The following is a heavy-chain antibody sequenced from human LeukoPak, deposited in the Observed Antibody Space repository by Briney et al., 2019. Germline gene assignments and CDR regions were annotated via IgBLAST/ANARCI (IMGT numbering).Heavy chain of an antibody. CDR3: ARGRGIYMTTTTYYFDY. V-gene: IGHV1-18*01. J-gene: IGHJ4*02. CDR2: ISAYNSNT. Sequence: ASVKVSCKASGYTFTTYGISWVRQAPGQGLEWMAWISAYNSNTNYAQNLQGRVTMTTDTSTSTAYMELRSLRSDDTAVYYCARGRGIYMTTTTYYFDYWGQGTLVTVSS. CDR1: GYTFTTYG. D-gene: IGHD4-11*01.